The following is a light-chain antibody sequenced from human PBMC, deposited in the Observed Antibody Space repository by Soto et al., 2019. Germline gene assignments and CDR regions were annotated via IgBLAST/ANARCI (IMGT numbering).Light chain of an antibody. J-gene: IGKJ1*01. CDR1: QSIDKW. CDR2: KAS. Sequence: DIQMTQSPSTLSASVGDRVTITSRASQSIDKWVAGYQQKPGKAPKLLIWKASLLQNGVPSRFSGSRSGTEFTLTISSLQHDDVGSYFCQQYNKFSWTFGQGTKVEIK. V-gene: IGKV1-5*03. CDR3: QQYNKFSWT.